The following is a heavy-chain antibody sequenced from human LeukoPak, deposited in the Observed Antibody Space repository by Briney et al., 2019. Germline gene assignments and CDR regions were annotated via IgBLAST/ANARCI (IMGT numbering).Heavy chain of an antibody. CDR3: ARCYYDSSGYLTP. J-gene: IGHJ5*02. D-gene: IGHD3-22*01. CDR1: GGSFSGYY. Sequence: SETLSLTCAVYGGSFSGYYWSWIRQPPGKGLEWIGEINHSGSTNYNPSLKSRVTISVDTSKNKFSLKLSSVTAADTAVYYCARCYYDSSGYLTPWGQGTLVTVSS. V-gene: IGHV4-34*01. CDR2: INHSGST.